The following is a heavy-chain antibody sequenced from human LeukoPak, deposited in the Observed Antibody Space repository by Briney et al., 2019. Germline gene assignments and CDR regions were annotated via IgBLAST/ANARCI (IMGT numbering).Heavy chain of an antibody. CDR3: ARDLRGWFDP. CDR2: IYYSGST. J-gene: IGHJ5*02. V-gene: IGHV4-61*01. CDR1: GGSISSSSYY. Sequence: SETLSLTCTVSGGSISSSSYYWSWIRQPPGKGLEWIGYIYYSGSTNYNPSLKSRVTISVDASKNQFSLKLSSVTAADTAVYYCARDLRGWFDPWGQGTLVTVSS.